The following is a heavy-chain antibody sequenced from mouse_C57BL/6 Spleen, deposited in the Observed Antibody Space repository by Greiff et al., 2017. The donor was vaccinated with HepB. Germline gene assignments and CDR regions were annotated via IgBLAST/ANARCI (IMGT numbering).Heavy chain of an antibody. J-gene: IGHJ3*01. Sequence: VQLQQPGAELVMPGASVKLSCKASGYTFTSYWMHWVKQRPGQGLEWIGEIDPSDSYTNYNQKFKGKSTLTVDKSSSTAYMQLSSLTSEDSAVYYGARGDDYEFAYWGQGTLVTVSA. V-gene: IGHV1-69*01. CDR2: IDPSDSYT. CDR1: GYTFTSYW. D-gene: IGHD2-4*01. CDR3: ARGDDYEFAY.